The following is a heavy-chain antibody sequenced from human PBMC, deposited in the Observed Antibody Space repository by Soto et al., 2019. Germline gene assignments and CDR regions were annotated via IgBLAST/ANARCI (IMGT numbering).Heavy chain of an antibody. J-gene: IGHJ4*02. D-gene: IGHD4-17*01. CDR2: ISPNSGDT. CDR1: GYPFTAYY. V-gene: IGHV1-2*02. CDR3: AKDRQYGDYGYSFDY. Sequence: QLQLVQSGAEVKKPGASVTVSCQTSGYPFTAYYMHWLRQAPGQGLEWMGWISPNSGDTNYAQKFLGRVTMTRETSISTAYMEMSSLMSDDTAIYYCAKDRQYGDYGYSFDYWGQGTLVTVSS.